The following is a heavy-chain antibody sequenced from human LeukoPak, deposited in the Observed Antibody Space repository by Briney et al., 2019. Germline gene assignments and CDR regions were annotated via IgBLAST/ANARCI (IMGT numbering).Heavy chain of an antibody. V-gene: IGHV4-4*02. CDR2: IYHSGST. Sequence: SGTLSLTCAVSGGSISSSNWWSWVRQPPGKGLEWIGEIYHSGSTNYNPSLKSRVTISVDTSKNQFSLKLSSVTAADTAVYYCARAAYCSSTNCYGFDYWGQGTLVTVSS. CDR3: ARAAYCSSTNCYGFDY. D-gene: IGHD2-2*01. CDR1: GGSISSSNW. J-gene: IGHJ4*02.